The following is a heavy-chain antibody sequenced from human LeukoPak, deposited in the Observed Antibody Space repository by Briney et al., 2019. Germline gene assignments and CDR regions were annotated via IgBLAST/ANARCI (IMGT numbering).Heavy chain of an antibody. CDR2: IYYSGST. J-gene: IGHJ4*02. CDR3: ARHFVGTVTTSKPIDY. V-gene: IGHV4-39*01. D-gene: IGHD4-17*01. Sequence: SETLSLTCTVSGGSTSSSSYYWGWIRQPPGKGLEWIGSIYYSGSTYYNPSLKSRVTISVDTSKNQFSLKLSSVTAADTAVYYCARHFVGTVTTSKPIDYWGQGTLVTVSS. CDR1: GGSTSSSSYY.